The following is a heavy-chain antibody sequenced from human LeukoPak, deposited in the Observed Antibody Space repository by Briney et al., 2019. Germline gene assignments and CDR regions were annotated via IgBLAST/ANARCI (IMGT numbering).Heavy chain of an antibody. D-gene: IGHD3-10*01. CDR2: ISSSSSTI. Sequence: GGSLRLSCAASGFTFSSYSMNWVRQAPGKGLEWVSYISSSSSTIYYADSVKGRFTISRDNAKNSLYLQMNSLRAEDTAVYYCAREPADGSGSSYYYFGMDVWGQGTTVTVSS. V-gene: IGHV3-48*04. CDR3: AREPADGSGSSYYYFGMDV. J-gene: IGHJ6*02. CDR1: GFTFSSYS.